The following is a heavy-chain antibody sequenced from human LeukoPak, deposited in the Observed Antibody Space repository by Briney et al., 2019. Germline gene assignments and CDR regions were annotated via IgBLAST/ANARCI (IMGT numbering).Heavy chain of an antibody. J-gene: IGHJ4*02. CDR3: ARAGASIARKIDY. V-gene: IGHV4-39*07. Sequence: SETLSLTCTVSGASISSSSYYWGWIRQPPGKGLEWIGSIYHSGSTYYNPSLKSRVTISVDTSKNQFSLKLSSVTAADTAVYYCARAGASIARKIDYWGQGTLVTVSS. D-gene: IGHD1-26*01. CDR2: IYHSGST. CDR1: GASISSSSYY.